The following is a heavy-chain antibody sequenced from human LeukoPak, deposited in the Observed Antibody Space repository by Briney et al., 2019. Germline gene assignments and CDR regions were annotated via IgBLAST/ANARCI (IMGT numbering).Heavy chain of an antibody. J-gene: IGHJ6*02. Sequence: PGGSLRLSCAASGFTFSTYEMSWVRQAPGKGLEWVSYISTSGRTIYYADSVKGRFTISRDNSEKTLYLQMNSLRAEDTAVYYCTRDRIPSTAHYGMDVWGQGTTVAVSS. V-gene: IGHV3-48*03. CDR2: ISTSGRTI. CDR1: GFTFSTYE. CDR3: TRDRIPSTAHYGMDV. D-gene: IGHD4-17*01.